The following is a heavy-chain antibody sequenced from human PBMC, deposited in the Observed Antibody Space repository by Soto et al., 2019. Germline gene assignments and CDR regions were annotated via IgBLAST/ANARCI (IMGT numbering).Heavy chain of an antibody. CDR2: IYYSGST. V-gene: IGHV4-31*03. Sequence: SETLSLTCTVSGGSFSSGGYYWSWIRQLPGKGLEWIGYIYYSGSTYYNPSLKSRFTISLDTSKNQFSLKLSSVTAADTAVYYCARATSFSGHHGYWGQGTLVTVS. CDR3: ARATSFSGHHGY. J-gene: IGHJ4*02. D-gene: IGHD2-8*02. CDR1: GGSFSSGGYY.